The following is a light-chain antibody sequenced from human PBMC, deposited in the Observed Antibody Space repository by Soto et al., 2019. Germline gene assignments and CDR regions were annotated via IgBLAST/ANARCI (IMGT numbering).Light chain of an antibody. CDR1: QSVSSY. V-gene: IGKV3-11*01. Sequence: EIVMTQSPATLSVSPRERATLSCRASQSVSSYLAWYQQKPGQAPRLLIYDASNRATGVPARFSGSGSGTDFTLTISSLEPEDFAVYYCQHRSVWPVSVGQGTRLEIK. J-gene: IGKJ5*01. CDR3: QHRSVWPVS. CDR2: DAS.